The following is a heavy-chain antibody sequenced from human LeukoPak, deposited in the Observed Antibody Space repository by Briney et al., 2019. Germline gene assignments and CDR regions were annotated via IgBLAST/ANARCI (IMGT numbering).Heavy chain of an antibody. CDR1: GFTFSSYA. CDR2: ISYDGSNK. J-gene: IGHJ3*02. D-gene: IGHD6-19*01. CDR3: AKTDSTGAFDI. Sequence: PGGSLRLSCAAPGFTFSSYAMSWVRQAPGKGLEWVAVISYDGSNKYYADSVKGRFTISRDNSKNTLYLQMNSLRAEDTAVYYCAKTDSTGAFDIWGQGTMVTVSS. V-gene: IGHV3-30-3*02.